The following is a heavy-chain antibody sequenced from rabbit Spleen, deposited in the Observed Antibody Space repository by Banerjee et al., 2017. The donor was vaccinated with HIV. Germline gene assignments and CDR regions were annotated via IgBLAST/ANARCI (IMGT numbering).Heavy chain of an antibody. V-gene: IGHV1S40*01. Sequence: QSLEESGGDLVKPGASLTLTCKASGFTISSTYWICWVRQAPGKGLEWIACIDDVDGSTCYASWAKGQFSSSKTSSTTVTLQMTSLTAAGTAIYFCARDQGYSYNFATGDFDLWGQGTLVTVS. D-gene: IGHD6-1*01. J-gene: IGHJ4*01. CDR2: IDDVDGST. CDR1: GFTISSTYW. CDR3: ARDQGYSYNFATGDFDL.